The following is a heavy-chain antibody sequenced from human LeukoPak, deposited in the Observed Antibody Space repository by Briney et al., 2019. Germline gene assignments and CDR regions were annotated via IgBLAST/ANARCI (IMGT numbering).Heavy chain of an antibody. V-gene: IGHV3-23*01. Sequence: GGSLRLSCAASGFTFSSYAMSWVRQAPGKGLEWVSAISGSGGSTYYADSVKGRFTISRENAKSSLYLQMNSLRAGDTAVYFCARATFGGMDVWGQGTTVTVSS. CDR3: ARATFGGMDV. J-gene: IGHJ6*02. CDR2: ISGSGGST. CDR1: GFTFSSYA. D-gene: IGHD3-10*01.